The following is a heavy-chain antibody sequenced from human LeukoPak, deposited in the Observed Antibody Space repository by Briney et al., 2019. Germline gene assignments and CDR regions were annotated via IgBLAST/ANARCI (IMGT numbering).Heavy chain of an antibody. CDR3: ATAPYDSIGIFDY. Sequence: GGSLRLSCAASGFTFDDYAMHWVRQAPGKGLECVSLISWDGDSTYYSDSVKGRFTISRDNNKNSLYLKMNSLRTEDTALYYCATAPYDSIGIFDYWGQGTLVTVSS. V-gene: IGHV3-43D*03. J-gene: IGHJ4*02. D-gene: IGHD3-22*01. CDR2: ISWDGDST. CDR1: GFTFDDYA.